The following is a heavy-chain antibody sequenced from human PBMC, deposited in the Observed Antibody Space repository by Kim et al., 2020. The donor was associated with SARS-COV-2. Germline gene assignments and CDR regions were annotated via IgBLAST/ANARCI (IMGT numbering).Heavy chain of an antibody. Sequence: GGSLRLSCAASGFTFSSYAMSWVRQAPGKGLEWVSAISGSGGSTYYADSVKGRFTISRDNSKNTLYLQMNSLRAEDTAVYYCANARYYYGSGSHDYWGQGTLVTVSS. D-gene: IGHD3-10*01. CDR2: ISGSGGST. CDR1: GFTFSSYA. CDR3: ANARYYYGSGSHDY. V-gene: IGHV3-23*01. J-gene: IGHJ4*02.